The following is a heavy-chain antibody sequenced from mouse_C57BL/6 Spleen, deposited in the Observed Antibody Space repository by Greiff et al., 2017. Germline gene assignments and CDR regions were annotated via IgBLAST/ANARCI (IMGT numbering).Heavy chain of an antibody. CDR2: IYPGNSVT. V-gene: IGHV1-5*01. CDR1: GYTFTSYW. Sequence: EVQLQQSGTVLARPGASVKMSCKTSGYTFTSYWMHWVKQRPGQGLEWIGAIYPGNSVTSYNQKFKGKAKLTAVTSASTTYLALSSLKNEDSSDYYCTRCMNKRVYAMDYWGQGTAVNVSS. D-gene: IGHD2-10*02. J-gene: IGHJ4*01. CDR3: TRCMNKRVYAMDY.